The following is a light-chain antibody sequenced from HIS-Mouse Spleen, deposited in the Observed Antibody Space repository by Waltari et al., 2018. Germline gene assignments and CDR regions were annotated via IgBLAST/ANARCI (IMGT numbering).Light chain of an antibody. CDR1: HLGDKS. V-gene: IGLV3-1*01. J-gene: IGLJ2*01. Sequence: SYELTQPPSVSVSPGQTASITCPGAHLGDKSACWYQQKPGQSPGLVIYQDTKRPSGIPERFSGSNSGNTATLTISGTQAMDEADYYCQAWDSSTVVFGGGTKLTVL. CDR2: QDT. CDR3: QAWDSSTVV.